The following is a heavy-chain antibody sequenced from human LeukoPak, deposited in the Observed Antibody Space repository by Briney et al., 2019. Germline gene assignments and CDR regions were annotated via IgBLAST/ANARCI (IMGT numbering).Heavy chain of an antibody. CDR2: ISGSGGST. CDR3: AKDFSNCSSTSCYSWYFDL. Sequence: PGGSLRLPCAASGFTFSSYAMSWVRQAPGKGLEWVSAISGSGGSTYYADSVKGRFTISRDNSKNTLYLQMNSLRAEDTAVYYCAKDFSNCSSTSCYSWYFDLWGRGTLVTVSS. CDR1: GFTFSSYA. J-gene: IGHJ2*01. V-gene: IGHV3-23*01. D-gene: IGHD2-2*02.